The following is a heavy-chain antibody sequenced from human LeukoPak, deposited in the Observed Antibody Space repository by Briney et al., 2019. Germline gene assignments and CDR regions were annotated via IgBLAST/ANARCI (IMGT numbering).Heavy chain of an antibody. CDR2: TYYRSKWYN. J-gene: IGHJ4*02. D-gene: IGHD6-19*01. CDR3: TRDVGNSGWYTCDF. V-gene: IGHV6-1*01. CDR1: GDSVSSNNVA. Sequence: SQTLSLTCATSGDSVSSNNVAWNWIMPSPSRGLEWFGRTYYRSKWYNDYATSLQGRITIRPDTSKNMFSLHLFSVTPKDTTIYYCTRDVGNSGWYTCDFWGQGILVTVSS.